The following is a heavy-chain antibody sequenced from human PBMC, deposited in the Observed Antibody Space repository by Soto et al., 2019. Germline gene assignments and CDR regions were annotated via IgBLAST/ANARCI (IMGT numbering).Heavy chain of an antibody. V-gene: IGHV4-59*02. J-gene: IGHJ4*02. CDR1: GGSVSSDY. CDR2: IHNSGNS. Sequence: SETLSLTCTVSGGSVSSDYWSWIRQPPGKGLEWIGYIHNSGNSDYNPSLKSRVTISVDTSKNQFSLKLSSVTAADTAVYYCARVVVVAAKFDYWGQGTLVTVSS. CDR3: ARVVVVAAKFDY. D-gene: IGHD2-15*01.